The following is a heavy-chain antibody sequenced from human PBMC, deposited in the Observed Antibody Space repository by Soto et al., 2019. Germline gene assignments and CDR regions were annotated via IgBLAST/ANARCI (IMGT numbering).Heavy chain of an antibody. V-gene: IGHV1-3*01. CDR2: INAGNGNT. J-gene: IGHJ3*02. D-gene: IGHD3-10*01. CDR3: ARVALGWFGDQSGWSAFDI. CDR1: GYTFTSYA. Sequence: ASVKVSCKASGYTFTSYAMHWVRQAPGQRLEWMGWINAGNGNTKYSQKFQGRVTITRDTSASTAYMELSSLRSEDTAVYYCARVALGWFGDQSGWSAFDIWGQGTMVTVSS.